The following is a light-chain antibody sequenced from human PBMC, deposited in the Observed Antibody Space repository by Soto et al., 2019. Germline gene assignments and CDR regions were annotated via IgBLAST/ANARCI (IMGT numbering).Light chain of an antibody. Sequence: DIQLTQSPSFLSASVGDRVTITCRASQGISSYLAWYQQKPGKAPKLLIYAASTLQSGVPSRFSGSGSGTEFTLIISSRQPEDFSTYYCQQHNNYPLTFGPGTKVDIK. CDR1: QGISSY. J-gene: IGKJ3*01. V-gene: IGKV1-9*01. CDR2: AAS. CDR3: QQHNNYPLT.